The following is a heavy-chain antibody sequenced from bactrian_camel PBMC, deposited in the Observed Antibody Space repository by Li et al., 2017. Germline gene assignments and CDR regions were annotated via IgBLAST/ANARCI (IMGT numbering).Heavy chain of an antibody. Sequence: VQLVESGGGSAQPGGSLRLTCVASGFTFKNFPMTWVRQRPGQGLEWVGSIMQDSPRTEYADFVKGRFTISRDNAKNTINLELNSLKIEDTAMYYCVRDRGLAVPAGSFDYWAQGTQVTVS. V-gene: IGHV3S2*01. D-gene: IGHD6*01. CDR1: GFTFKNFP. CDR2: IMQDSPRT. J-gene: IGHJ6*01. CDR3: VRDRGLAVPAGSFDY.